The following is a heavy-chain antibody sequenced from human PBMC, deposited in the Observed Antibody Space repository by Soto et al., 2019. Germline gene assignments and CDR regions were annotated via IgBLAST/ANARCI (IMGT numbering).Heavy chain of an antibody. CDR3: AEDRVESGLGEVDY. Sequence: QVQLVESGGGEVQPGRSLRLSCAASGFTFSTNGMHWVRQAPGKGLEWVAVISYDGSNKYYADSVKGRLTISRDNSKNTLYLQINSLRAEDRAVYYCAEDRVESGLGEVDYWGQGTLVTVSS. D-gene: IGHD3-16*01. J-gene: IGHJ4*02. V-gene: IGHV3-30*18. CDR1: GFTFSTNG. CDR2: ISYDGSNK.